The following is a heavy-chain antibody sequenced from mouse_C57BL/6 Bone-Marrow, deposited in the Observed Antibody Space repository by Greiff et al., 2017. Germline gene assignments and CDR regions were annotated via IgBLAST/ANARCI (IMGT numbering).Heavy chain of an antibody. V-gene: IGHV6-3*01. CDR2: IRLKSDNYAT. CDR1: GFTFSNYW. CDR3: TGNEGFAY. Sequence: DVMLVESGGGLVQPGGSMKLSCVASGFTFSNYWMNWVRQSPEKGLEWVAQIRLKSDNYATHYAESVKGRFTISRDDSKSSVYLQMNNLRAEDTGIYYCTGNEGFAYWGQGTLVTVSA. J-gene: IGHJ3*01.